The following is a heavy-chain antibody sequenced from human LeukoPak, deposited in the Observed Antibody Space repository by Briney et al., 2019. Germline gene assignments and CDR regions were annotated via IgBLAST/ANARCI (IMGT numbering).Heavy chain of an antibody. Sequence: SETLSLTCTVSGGSISSSYWSWIRQPPGKGLEWLGYISYSGSTNYSPSLKSRVTISVDTSKNQFSLKLSSVTAADTAVYYCASMASYCSGGSCTDYWGQGTLVTVSS. CDR1: GGSISSSY. CDR3: ASMASYCSGGSCTDY. J-gene: IGHJ4*02. D-gene: IGHD2-15*01. V-gene: IGHV4-59*01. CDR2: ISYSGST.